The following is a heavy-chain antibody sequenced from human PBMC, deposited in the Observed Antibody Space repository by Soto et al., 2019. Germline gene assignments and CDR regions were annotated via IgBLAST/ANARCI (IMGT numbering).Heavy chain of an antibody. CDR2: ISANSGNT. CDR1: GFIFNNYA. D-gene: IGHD3-22*01. V-gene: IGHV1-18*04. Sequence: ASVKVSCKAFGFIFNNYAISWVRQAPGQGLEWMGWISANSGNTNYAQKLQGRVTMTTDTSTSTAYMELRSLRSDDTAVYYCATAGNYDSSGRDFWGQGTLVTVS. CDR3: ATAGNYDSSGRDF. J-gene: IGHJ4*02.